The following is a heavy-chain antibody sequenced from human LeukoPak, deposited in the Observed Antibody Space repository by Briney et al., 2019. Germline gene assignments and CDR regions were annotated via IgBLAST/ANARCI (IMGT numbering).Heavy chain of an antibody. D-gene: IGHD3-22*01. V-gene: IGHV1-69*13. CDR3: ARDLLYYDSSGPFDY. CDR2: IIPIFGTA. CDR1: GGTFSSYA. Sequence: SVKVSCKASGGTFSSYAISWVRQAPGQGLEWMGGIIPIFGTANYAQKFQGRVTITADESTSTACMELSSLRSEDTAVYYCARDLLYYDSSGPFDYWGQGTLVTVSS. J-gene: IGHJ4*02.